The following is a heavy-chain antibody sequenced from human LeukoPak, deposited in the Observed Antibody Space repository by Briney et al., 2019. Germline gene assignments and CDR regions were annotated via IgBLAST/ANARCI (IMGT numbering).Heavy chain of an antibody. CDR3: ARSVPDYTRFDH. V-gene: IGHV3-23*01. CDR2: ISGSGGST. CDR1: GFTFSSYA. D-gene: IGHD4-11*01. Sequence: GGSLRLSCAASGFTFSSYAMSWVRQAPGKGLEWFSAISGSGGSTYYADSVKGRFTISRDNSKNTLYLQMSSLRAEDTALYYCARSVPDYTRFDHWGQGALVTVSS. J-gene: IGHJ4*02.